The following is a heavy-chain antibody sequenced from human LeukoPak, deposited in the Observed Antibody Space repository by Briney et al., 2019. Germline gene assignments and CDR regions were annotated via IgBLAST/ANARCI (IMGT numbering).Heavy chain of an antibody. J-gene: IGHJ4*02. D-gene: IGHD1-26*01. CDR1: GFTVSSNY. V-gene: IGHV3-66*01. Sequence: PGGSLRLSCAASGFTVSSNYMSWVRQAPGKGLEWVSVIYSGGSTYYADSVKGRFTISRDNSKNTLYLQMNSLRAEDTAVYYCARDGIIGGGSYGGNYFDYWGQGTLVTVSS. CDR3: ARDGIIGGGSYGGNYFDY. CDR2: IYSGGST.